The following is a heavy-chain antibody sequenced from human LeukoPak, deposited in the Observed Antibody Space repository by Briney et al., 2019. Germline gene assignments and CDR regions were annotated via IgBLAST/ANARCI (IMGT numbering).Heavy chain of an antibody. CDR3: VKEVPGTTVYD. CDR2: IFRGEKT. V-gene: IGHV3-66*01. Sequence: GGSLRLSCAASRFSVSNTYMSWVRQAPGEGLEWVSVIFRGEKTYYADSVKGRFTISRDSSTNTVYLQMASLRAEDTAIYYCVKEVPGTTVYDWGQGTLVTVSS. D-gene: IGHD4-17*01. J-gene: IGHJ4*02. CDR1: RFSVSNTY.